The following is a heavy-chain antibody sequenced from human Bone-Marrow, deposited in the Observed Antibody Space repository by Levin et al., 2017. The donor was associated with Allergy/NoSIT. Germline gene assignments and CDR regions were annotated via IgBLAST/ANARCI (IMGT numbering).Heavy chain of an antibody. D-gene: IGHD3-10*01. CDR1: GGSISNSYYY. CDR3: ASGSGSYSA. Sequence: GSLRLSCSVSGGSISNSYYYWGWIRQPPGKGLEWIGCIYYSGNTYYNPSLSSRVTISLDTSENHFSLDLRSVTAADTAVYYCASGSGSYSAWGQGTRVTVSS. CDR2: IYYSGNT. J-gene: IGHJ4*02. V-gene: IGHV4-39*02.